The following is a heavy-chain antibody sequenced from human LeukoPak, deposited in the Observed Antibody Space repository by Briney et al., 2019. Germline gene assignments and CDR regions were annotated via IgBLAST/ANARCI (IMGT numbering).Heavy chain of an antibody. V-gene: IGHV4-59*08. Sequence: AETLSLTCTVSGVSISSYYLSWVRQPPGKGLEWVGYIYYSGSTNYNPSLKSRVTISVDTSKNQFSLKLSSVTAADTAVYYCARPYYYDSSGLDAFDIWGQGTMVTVSS. CDR1: GVSISSYY. CDR3: ARPYYYDSSGLDAFDI. D-gene: IGHD3-22*01. J-gene: IGHJ3*02. CDR2: IYYSGST.